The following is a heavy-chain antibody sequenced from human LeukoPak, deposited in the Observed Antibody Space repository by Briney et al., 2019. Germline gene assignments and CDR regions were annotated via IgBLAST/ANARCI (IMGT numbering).Heavy chain of an antibody. CDR1: GGSFSGYY. J-gene: IGHJ6*03. CDR2: INHSGST. V-gene: IGHV4-34*01. CDR3: ARGPESYGDYAYYYMDV. Sequence: SETLSLTCAVCGGSFSGYYWSWIRQPPGKGLEWIGEINHSGSTNYNPSLKSRVTISVDTSKNQFSLKLSSVTAADTAVYYCARGPESYGDYAYYYMDVWGKGTTVTVSS. D-gene: IGHD4-17*01.